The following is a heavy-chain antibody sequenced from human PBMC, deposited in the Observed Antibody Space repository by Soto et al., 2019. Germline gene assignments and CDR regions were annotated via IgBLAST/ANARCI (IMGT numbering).Heavy chain of an antibody. CDR3: ARGSSPVSSSYGVGV. V-gene: IGHV3-23*01. CDR1: GFTFSTYA. J-gene: IGHJ6*02. CDR2: ISGSGDTT. Sequence: EVQVLASGGGLVQPGGSLKLSCAASGFTFSTYAISWVRQAPGKGLEWVSIISGSGDTTYYADSVKGRFTVSRDNSKNTLDLQMNSLRAEDAGVYYCARGSSPVSSSYGVGVWGQGTSVTVSS.